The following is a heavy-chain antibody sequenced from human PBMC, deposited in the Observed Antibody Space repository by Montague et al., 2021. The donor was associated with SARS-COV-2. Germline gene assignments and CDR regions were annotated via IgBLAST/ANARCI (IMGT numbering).Heavy chain of an antibody. V-gene: IGHV3-53*04. CDR2: IYSGGIT. CDR1: GFTVSSNC. Sequence: SLRLSCAASGFTVSSNCMSWVRQAPGKGLEWVSVIYSGGITYYADSVKGRFTISRHNSKNTLYLQMNSLRAEDTAVYYCAVELGLLRAYWGQGTLVTVSS. J-gene: IGHJ4*02. CDR3: AVELGLLRAY. D-gene: IGHD3/OR15-3a*01.